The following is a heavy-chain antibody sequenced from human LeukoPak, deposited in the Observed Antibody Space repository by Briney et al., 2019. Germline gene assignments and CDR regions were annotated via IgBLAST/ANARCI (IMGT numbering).Heavy chain of an antibody. CDR3: VGIGPLYSNGWDFNY. V-gene: IGHV3-33*01. D-gene: IGHD6-19*01. CDR1: GFPFSSYG. J-gene: IGHJ4*02. Sequence: GRSLRLSCVASGFPFSSYGMHWVRQAPGKGLEWVAVIWSVGGAEYYADSVKGRFTISRDNSKNMLFLQMNSLRAEDTAVYYCVGIGPLYSNGWDFNYWGQGTLVTVSS. CDR2: IWSVGGAE.